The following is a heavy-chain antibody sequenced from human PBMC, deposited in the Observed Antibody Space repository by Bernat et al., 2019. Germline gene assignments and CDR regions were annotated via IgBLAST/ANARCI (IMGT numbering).Heavy chain of an antibody. CDR3: AKEDPPWGSGWPRS. J-gene: IGHJ4*02. V-gene: IGHV3-23*04. D-gene: IGHD6-19*01. CDR1: GYTFSGYY. Sequence: EVQLVESGGGLVKPGGSLRLSCAASGYTFSGYYMRWVRQAPGKGLEWVSAISGSGGSTYYADAVKGRFTIARDTSKNTLYLQMNSLRAEDTAVYYCAKEDPPWGSGWPRSWGQGTLVTVSS. CDR2: ISGSGGST.